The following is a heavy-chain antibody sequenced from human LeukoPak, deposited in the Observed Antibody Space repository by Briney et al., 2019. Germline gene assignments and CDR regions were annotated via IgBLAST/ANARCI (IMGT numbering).Heavy chain of an antibody. CDR3: ARTDFWSGYYDY. D-gene: IGHD3-3*01. J-gene: IGHJ4*02. CDR1: GGSISSYY. Sequence: PSETLSLTCTVSGGSISSYYWSWIRQPPGKGQEWIGYIYTSGSTNYNPSLKSRVTISVDTSKNQFSLKLSSVTAADTAVYYCARTDFWSGYYDYWGQGTLVTVSS. CDR2: IYTSGST. V-gene: IGHV4-4*09.